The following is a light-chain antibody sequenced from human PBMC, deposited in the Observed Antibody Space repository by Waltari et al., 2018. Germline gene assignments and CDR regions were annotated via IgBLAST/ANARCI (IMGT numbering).Light chain of an antibody. J-gene: IGKJ3*01. CDR1: QSVLYNSNNKNY. V-gene: IGKV4-1*01. Sequence: DIVMTQSPDSLAVSLGERATINCKTSQSVLYNSNNKNYLAWYQHKPGQPPKLLLYWASTRESGVPDRFSGSGSGTDFTLTISSLQAEDVAVYYCQQHYDTPLTFGPGTKVDVK. CDR2: WAS. CDR3: QQHYDTPLT.